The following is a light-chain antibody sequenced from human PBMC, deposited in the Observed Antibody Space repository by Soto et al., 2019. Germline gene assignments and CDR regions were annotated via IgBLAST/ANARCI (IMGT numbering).Light chain of an antibody. CDR3: SACTSSSTLV. Sequence: QSALTQPASVSGSPGQSITISCTGTSSDVGGYNYVSWYQQHPGKAPKLMIYEVSNRPSGVSNRFSGTKSGSTAALTISGLQADDEADYYCSACTSSSTLVFGGGTKVTVL. CDR2: EVS. V-gene: IGLV2-14*01. J-gene: IGLJ2*01. CDR1: SSDVGGYNY.